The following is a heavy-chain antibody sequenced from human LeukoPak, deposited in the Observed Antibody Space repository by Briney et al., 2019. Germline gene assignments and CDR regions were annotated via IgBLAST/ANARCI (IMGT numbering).Heavy chain of an antibody. CDR1: GFTFSSYS. CDR3: ARSGPDDFWGGFSNFYGMDV. J-gene: IGHJ6*02. V-gene: IGHV3-21*01. Sequence: GGSLRLSCAASGFTFSSYSMNWVRQAPGKGLEWVSSISSSSSYIYYADSVKGRFTISRDNAKNSLYLQMNSLRAEDTAVYYCARSGPDDFWGGFSNFYGMDVWGQGTTVTVSS. D-gene: IGHD3-3*01. CDR2: ISSSSSYI.